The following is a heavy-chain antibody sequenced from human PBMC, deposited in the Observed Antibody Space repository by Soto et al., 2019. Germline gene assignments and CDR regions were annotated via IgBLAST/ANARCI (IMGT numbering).Heavy chain of an antibody. D-gene: IGHD4-17*01. J-gene: IGHJ4*02. CDR2: IYYSGNT. V-gene: IGHV4-30-4*01. Sequence: SETLSLTCTVSGDSISSGDYYWSWIRQPPGKGLEWIGCIYYSGNTYYNPSLKSRFSISVDTSKNQFSLELSSVTAADTAVYYCASYGQESVFEYWGQGTLVTVSS. CDR3: ASYGQESVFEY. CDR1: GDSISSGDYY.